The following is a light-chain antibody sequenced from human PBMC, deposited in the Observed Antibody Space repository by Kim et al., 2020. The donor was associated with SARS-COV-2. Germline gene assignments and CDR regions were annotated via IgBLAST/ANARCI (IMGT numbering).Light chain of an antibody. V-gene: IGKV3-11*01. Sequence: ATLSVRPVERATLACSASQSVATYLAWYQQKPGQAPRLLIYDASKRATGIPARFRGSGSGTDFTLTIGTLEPEDSAVYYCQQRGNFGQGTRLEIK. CDR1: QSVATY. CDR2: DAS. CDR3: QQRGN. J-gene: IGKJ5*01.